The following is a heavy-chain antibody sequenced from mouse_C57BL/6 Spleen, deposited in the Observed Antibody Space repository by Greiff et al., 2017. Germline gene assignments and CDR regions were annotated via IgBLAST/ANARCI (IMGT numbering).Heavy chain of an antibody. Sequence: QVQLQQSGPELVKPGASVKISCKASGYAFSSSWMNWVKQRPGKGLEWIGRIYPGDGDTNYNGKFKGKATLTADKSSSTAYMQLSSLTSEDSAVYFCARYDTTGIYWYFDVWGTGTTVTVSS. D-gene: IGHD1-1*01. CDR1: GYAFSSSW. V-gene: IGHV1-82*01. CDR2: IYPGDGDT. J-gene: IGHJ1*03. CDR3: ARYDTTGIYWYFDV.